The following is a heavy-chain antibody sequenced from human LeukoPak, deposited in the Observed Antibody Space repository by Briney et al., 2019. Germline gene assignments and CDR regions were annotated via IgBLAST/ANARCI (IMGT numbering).Heavy chain of an antibody. J-gene: IGHJ5*02. CDR2: IHHSGRN. CDR3: ARDGGEFYDSSGYYGWFAP. D-gene: IGHD3-22*01. Sequence: SETLSLTCTVSGGSISSSSYYWGWIRQPPGKGLEWIGSIHHSGRNYYNPPLKSRVTISVDMPKSQFSLELTSVTAADTAVYYCARDGGEFYDSSGYYGWFAPWGLGTLVTVSS. V-gene: IGHV4-39*07. CDR1: GGSISSSSYY.